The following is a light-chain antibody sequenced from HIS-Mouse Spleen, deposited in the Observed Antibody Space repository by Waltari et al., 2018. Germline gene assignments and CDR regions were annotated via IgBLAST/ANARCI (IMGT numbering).Light chain of an antibody. Sequence: DIQLTQSPSFLSASVGDRVTITCRASQGIRSYLAWYQQKPGKAPRLLIYAASTVQSGVPSRFSGSGSGTEFTLTISSLQPEDFATYYCQQLNSYPPTFGQGTKVEIK. CDR1: QGIRSY. CDR2: AAS. J-gene: IGKJ1*01. CDR3: QQLNSYPPT. V-gene: IGKV1-9*01.